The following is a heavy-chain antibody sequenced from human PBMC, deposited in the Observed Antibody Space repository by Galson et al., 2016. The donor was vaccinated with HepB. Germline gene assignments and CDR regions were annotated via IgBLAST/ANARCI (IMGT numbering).Heavy chain of an antibody. CDR1: RHTSTTYW. D-gene: IGHD2-2*03. CDR2: IDPSDSHT. Sequence: QSGAEVKKPGESLRISCKTSRHTSTTYWISWLRHMPGQGLEWMGRIDPSDSHTNYRPSLQGHVTISADKSISTAYLQWSSLNASDTAIYYCATSTLGDPGYFDSWGQGTLVTVSS. CDR3: ATSTLGDPGYFDS. V-gene: IGHV5-10-1*01. J-gene: IGHJ5*01.